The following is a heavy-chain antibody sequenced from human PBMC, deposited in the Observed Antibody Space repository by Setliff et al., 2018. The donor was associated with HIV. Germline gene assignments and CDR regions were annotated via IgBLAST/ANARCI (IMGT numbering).Heavy chain of an antibody. D-gene: IGHD2-15*01. Sequence: GGSLRLSCVASGFRFRGHAMNWVRQAPGKGLEWVSVISGSGGSTFYADSVKGRFTISRDNSKNTLYLQMNSLRAEDTAVYYCAKTLPTLYPPHDYYFAMDVWGQGTT. J-gene: IGHJ6*02. V-gene: IGHV3-23*01. CDR1: GFRFRGHA. CDR3: AKTLPTLYPPHDYYFAMDV. CDR2: ISGSGGST.